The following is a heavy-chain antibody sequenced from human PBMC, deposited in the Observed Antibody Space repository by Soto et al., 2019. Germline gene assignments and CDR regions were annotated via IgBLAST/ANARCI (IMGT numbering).Heavy chain of an antibody. D-gene: IGHD4-17*01. CDR3: ASQRFTDYGDPNWFDP. V-gene: IGHV4-39*01. J-gene: IGHJ5*02. CDR2: IYYSGST. CDR1: GGSISSSSYY. Sequence: PSETLSLTCSVSGGSISSSSYYWGWIRQPPGKGLEWIGSIYYSGSTYYNPSLKSRVTISVDTSKNQFSLKLSSVTAADTAVYYCASQRFTDYGDPNWFDPWGQGTLVTVSS.